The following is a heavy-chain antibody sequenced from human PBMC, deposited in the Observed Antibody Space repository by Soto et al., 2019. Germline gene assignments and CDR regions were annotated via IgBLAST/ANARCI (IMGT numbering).Heavy chain of an antibody. CDR2: IYHSGST. Sequence: SETLSLTCAVSGGYISSSNWWRWVRQPPGKGLEWIGEIYHSGSTSYNPSLQSRVTLSVDKSKNEFSLKMSSVTDADTAVYYCTSKFGQLLADAFDIWGQGTMVTVSS. CDR3: TSKFGQLLADAFDI. CDR1: GGYISSSNW. J-gene: IGHJ3*02. V-gene: IGHV4-4*02. D-gene: IGHD3-10*01.